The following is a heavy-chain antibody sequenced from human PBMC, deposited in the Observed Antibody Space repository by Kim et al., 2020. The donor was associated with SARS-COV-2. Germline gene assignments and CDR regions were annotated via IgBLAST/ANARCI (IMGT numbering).Heavy chain of an antibody. V-gene: IGHV3-30*02. J-gene: IGHJ4*02. CDR3: AKDADSSGYYFSHY. Sequence: ADSMQDRFTISRDNSKSRLYLQMNCMRAEDTAVYYCAKDADSSGYYFSHYWGQGTLVTVSS. D-gene: IGHD3-22*01.